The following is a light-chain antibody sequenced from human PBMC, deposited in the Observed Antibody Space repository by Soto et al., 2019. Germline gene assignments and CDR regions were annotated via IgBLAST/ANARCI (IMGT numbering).Light chain of an antibody. V-gene: IGKV3-20*01. CDR3: QQYVSSSWT. CDR2: GAS. CDR1: QSISSSF. Sequence: EIVLTQSPGTLSLSPGERATLSCRASQSISSSFLAWYQQRPGQSPRLIIYGASSRATGIPDRFSGSGSGTDFTLTIRRLDLEDSAFYYCQQYVSSSWTFGQGTKVDIK. J-gene: IGKJ1*01.